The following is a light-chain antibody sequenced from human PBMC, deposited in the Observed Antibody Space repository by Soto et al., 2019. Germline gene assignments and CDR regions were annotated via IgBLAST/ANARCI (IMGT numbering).Light chain of an antibody. Sequence: DIQMTQFPSALSASVGDRVTLTCRASQSVNNWLAWYQHKPGKAPQLLIYDASFLETGVPSRFRGSVSWTEFTLPISGLQSDDFATYYRQQYNPYWTFGPGTKVEVK. V-gene: IGKV1-5*01. J-gene: IGKJ1*01. CDR2: DAS. CDR1: QSVNNW. CDR3: QQYNPYWT.